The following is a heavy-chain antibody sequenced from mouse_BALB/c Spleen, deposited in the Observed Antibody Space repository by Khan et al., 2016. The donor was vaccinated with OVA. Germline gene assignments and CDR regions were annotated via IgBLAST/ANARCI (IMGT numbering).Heavy chain of an antibody. CDR2: ISLGASYT. V-gene: IGHV5-6*01. D-gene: IGHD2-9*01. CDR3: SRAYYGNDYYAMDN. CDR1: GFNFSTYG. Sequence: EVKLVESGGDLVKPGGSLKLSCAASGFNFSTYGMSWVRQTPDKRLEWVATISLGASYTYYADSVKGRFTISRDNAKNTLYLQMSSLRSEDTAMYYCSRAYYGNDYYAMDNWGQGTSVTVSS. J-gene: IGHJ4*01.